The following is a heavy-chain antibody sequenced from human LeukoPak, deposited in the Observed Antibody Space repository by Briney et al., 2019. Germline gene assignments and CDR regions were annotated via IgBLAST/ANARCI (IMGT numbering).Heavy chain of an antibody. CDR2: INHSGST. Sequence: SGTLSLTCAVYGGSFSGYYWSWIRQPPGKGLEWIGEINHSGSTNYNPSLKSRVTISVDTSKNQFSLKLSSVTAADTAVYYCAKGAGSYDYFDYWGQGTLVTVSS. D-gene: IGHD1-26*01. J-gene: IGHJ4*02. V-gene: IGHV4-34*01. CDR3: AKGAGSYDYFDY. CDR1: GGSFSGYY.